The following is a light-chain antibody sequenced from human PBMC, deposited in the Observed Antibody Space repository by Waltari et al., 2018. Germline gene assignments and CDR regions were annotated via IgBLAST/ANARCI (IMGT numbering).Light chain of an antibody. V-gene: IGLV5-45*01. CDR2: YKPDSGT. J-gene: IGLJ3*02. Sequence: QAVLTQPASLSASPGASASLTCTLRSDINVGTYKISLYQQRPGSPPQFLVKYKPDSGTQLGSGVPSRFSGSKDTSANAGILLISGLQSEDEADYYCMILYNNAVVFGGGTKVTVL. CDR1: SDINVGTYK. CDR3: MILYNNAVV.